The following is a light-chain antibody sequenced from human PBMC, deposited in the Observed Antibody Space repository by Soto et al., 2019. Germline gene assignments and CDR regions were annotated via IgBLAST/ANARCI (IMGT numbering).Light chain of an antibody. CDR3: QQSYSIPWT. CDR1: QSISSY. V-gene: IGKV1-39*01. Sequence: DVQMSQSSASLSASVGDRVTITCRASQSISSYLNWYQQKPGKAPKVLIYAASSLQSGVPSRFSGSGSGTDFTLTISSLQPEDFATYYCQQSYSIPWTVGQGTKVDIK. CDR2: AAS. J-gene: IGKJ1*01.